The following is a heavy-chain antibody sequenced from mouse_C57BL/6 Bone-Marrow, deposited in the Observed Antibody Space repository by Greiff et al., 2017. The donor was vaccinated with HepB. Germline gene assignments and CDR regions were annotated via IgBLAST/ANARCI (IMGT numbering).Heavy chain of an antibody. V-gene: IGHV14-4*01. J-gene: IGHJ2*01. Sequence: VQLQQSGAELVRPGASVKLSCTASGFNIKDDYMHWVKQRPEQGLEWIGWIDPENGDTEYASKFQGKATITADTSSNTAYLQLSSLTSEDAAVYYCTTWLSTMYCDYWGQGTTLTVSS. CDR1: GFNIKDDY. CDR2: IDPENGDT. D-gene: IGHD2-1*01. CDR3: TTWLSTMYCDY.